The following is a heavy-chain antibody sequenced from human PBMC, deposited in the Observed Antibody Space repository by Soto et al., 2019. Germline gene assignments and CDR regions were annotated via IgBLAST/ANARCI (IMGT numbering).Heavy chain of an antibody. V-gene: IGHV2-5*02. CDR1: GFSLSTSGVG. Sequence: QITLKESGPTLVKPTQTLTLTCTFSGFSLSTSGVGVGWIRQPPGKALEWLALIYWDDDKRYSPPLKSRLTITKDTSKNQVVLTMTNMDPVDTATYYCAHSFSSSWQTLGSFDYWGQGTLVTVSS. D-gene: IGHD6-13*01. CDR2: IYWDDDK. CDR3: AHSFSSSWQTLGSFDY. J-gene: IGHJ4*02.